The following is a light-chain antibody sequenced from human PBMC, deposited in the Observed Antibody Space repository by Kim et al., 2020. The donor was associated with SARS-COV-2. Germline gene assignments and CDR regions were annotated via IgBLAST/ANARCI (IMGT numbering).Light chain of an antibody. V-gene: IGKV1-39*01. J-gene: IGKJ1*01. CDR1: QTMSGY. CDR2: AAS. Sequence: IGERVTITCRASQTMSGYLNWYQQKRGKAPTLLSYAASTLQTGVLERFSGSGSGTEFTRTISSLQPEDLASDYCQQSYTTLWTFGQGTKVDIK. CDR3: QQSYTTLWT.